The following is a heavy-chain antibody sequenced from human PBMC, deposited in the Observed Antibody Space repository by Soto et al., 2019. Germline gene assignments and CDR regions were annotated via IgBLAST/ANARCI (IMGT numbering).Heavy chain of an antibody. Sequence: GGSLRLSCAASGFTFSSYGMHWVRQAPGKGLEWVAVISYDGSNKYYADSVKGRFTISRDNSKNTLYLQMNSLRAEDTAVYYCAKDSSGTYGMDVWGQGATVTVSS. V-gene: IGHV3-30*18. J-gene: IGHJ6*02. CDR1: GFTFSSYG. CDR3: AKDSSGTYGMDV. CDR2: ISYDGSNK. D-gene: IGHD3-22*01.